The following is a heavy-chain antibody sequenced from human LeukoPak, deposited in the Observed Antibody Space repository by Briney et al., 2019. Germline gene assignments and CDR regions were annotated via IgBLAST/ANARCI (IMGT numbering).Heavy chain of an antibody. CDR2: VSRNSGSI. D-gene: IGHD6-13*01. V-gene: IGHV3-9*01. CDR3: AKDIFTGIAAAGAIDY. J-gene: IGHJ4*02. CDR1: GFTFSDHY. Sequence: GGSLRLSCAASGFTFSDHYMSWIRQAPGKGLEWVSGVSRNSGSIGYADSVKGRFTISRDNAKNSLYLQMNSLRAEDTALHYCAKDIFTGIAAAGAIDYWGQGTLVTVSS.